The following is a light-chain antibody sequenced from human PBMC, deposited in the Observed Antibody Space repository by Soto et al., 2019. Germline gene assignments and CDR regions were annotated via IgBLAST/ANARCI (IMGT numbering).Light chain of an antibody. V-gene: IGKV1-9*01. J-gene: IGKJ5*01. Sequence: DIQLTQSPSFLSASVGDRVTITCRASQGINNYLAWYQQKPGKAPKLLIYAASTLQSGVPSKFSGSGSGTEFTLTISSLQPEDFATYYCQQLNSYPRITFGQGTRLEIK. CDR3: QQLNSYPRIT. CDR1: QGINNY. CDR2: AAS.